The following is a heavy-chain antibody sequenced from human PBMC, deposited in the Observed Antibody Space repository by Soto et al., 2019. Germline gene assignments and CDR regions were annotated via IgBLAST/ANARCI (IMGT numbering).Heavy chain of an antibody. Sequence: EVKLVESGGGLIQPGGSLRLSCAASGFTVSNNYMTWVRQAPGKGLEWVSVMYSGGTATSYADSVKGRCTVSSSNSKNKVSLQVDSLKADDTAVYYCARGVPVGAIGRFYFDSWGQGTLVTVSS. CDR3: ARGVPVGAIGRFYFDS. D-gene: IGHD1-26*01. V-gene: IGHV3-53*01. J-gene: IGHJ4*02. CDR2: MYSGGTAT. CDR1: GFTVSNNY.